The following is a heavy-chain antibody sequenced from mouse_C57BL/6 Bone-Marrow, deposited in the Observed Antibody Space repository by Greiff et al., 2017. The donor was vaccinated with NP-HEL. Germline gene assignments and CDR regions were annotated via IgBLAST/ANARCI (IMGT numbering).Heavy chain of an antibody. J-gene: IGHJ2*01. D-gene: IGHD1-1*02. CDR3: AREGDYGPYFDY. CDR2: IYPGDGDT. Sequence: QVQLKQSGAELVKTGASVKISCKASGYAFSSYWMNWVKQRPGKGLEWIGQIYPGDGDTNYNGKFKGKATLTADKSSSTAYMQLSSLTSEDSAVYFCAREGDYGPYFDYWGQGTTLRVSS. V-gene: IGHV1-80*01. CDR1: GYAFSSYW.